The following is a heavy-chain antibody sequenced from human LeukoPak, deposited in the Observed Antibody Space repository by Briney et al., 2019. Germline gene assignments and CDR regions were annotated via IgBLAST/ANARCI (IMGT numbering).Heavy chain of an antibody. V-gene: IGHV3-30*02. CDR1: GFSFSNYG. J-gene: IGHJ6*02. CDR2: IQSDGSKT. Sequence: GGSLRLSCAASGFSFSNYGMHWVRQAPGKGLEWVALIQSDGSKTYSADSVRGRFTISRDNPRNTLYLQMDRLRPEDTAVYYCAKRYCKSATCRSDMDAWGQGTTVTVS. D-gene: IGHD2-15*01. CDR3: AKRYCKSATCRSDMDA.